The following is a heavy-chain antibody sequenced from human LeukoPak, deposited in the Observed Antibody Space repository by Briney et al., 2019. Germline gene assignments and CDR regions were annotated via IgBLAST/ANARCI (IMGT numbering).Heavy chain of an antibody. CDR1: EFTFSSYA. V-gene: IGHV3-48*03. J-gene: IGHJ4*02. CDR3: ARERVGATEDYFDY. CDR2: ISSSGSTI. D-gene: IGHD1-26*01. Sequence: GGSLRLSCAASEFTFSSYAMSWVRQAPGKGLEWVSYISSSGSTIYYADSVKGRFTISRDNAKNSLYLQMNSLRAEDTAVYYCARERVGATEDYFDYWGQGTLVTVSS.